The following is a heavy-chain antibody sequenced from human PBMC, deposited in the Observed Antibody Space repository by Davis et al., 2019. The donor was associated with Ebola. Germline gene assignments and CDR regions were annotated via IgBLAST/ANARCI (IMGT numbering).Heavy chain of an antibody. CDR1: GGSISSSSYY. D-gene: IGHD4-17*01. CDR3: ARSYGDYVDWFDP. Sequence: PSETLSLTCTVSGGSISSSSYYWGWIRQPPGKGLEWIGSIYYSGSTYYNPSLKSRVTISVDTSKNQFSLKLSSVTAADTAVYYCARSYGDYVDWFDPWGQGTLVTVSS. CDR2: IYYSGST. V-gene: IGHV4-39*01. J-gene: IGHJ5*02.